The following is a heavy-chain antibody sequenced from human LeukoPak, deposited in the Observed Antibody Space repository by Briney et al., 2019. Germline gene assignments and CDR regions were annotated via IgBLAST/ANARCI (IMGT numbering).Heavy chain of an antibody. V-gene: IGHV3-21*01. D-gene: IGHD4-17*01. Sequence: GGSLRLSCAASGFAFSTYGMNWVRQAPGKGLEWVSSISSSHTYISYADSVKGRFTISRDNAKKLLYLQMNSLRAEDTAVYYCARVPYGDYIYYYYHMDVWGKGTTVTVSS. J-gene: IGHJ6*03. CDR2: ISSSHTYI. CDR1: GFAFSTYG. CDR3: ARVPYGDYIYYYYHMDV.